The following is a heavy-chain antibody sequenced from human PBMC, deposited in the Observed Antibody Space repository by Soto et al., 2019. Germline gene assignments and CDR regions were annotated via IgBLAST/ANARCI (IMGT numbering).Heavy chain of an antibody. Sequence: PGGSLRLSCAASGFTFSSYSMNWVRQAPGKGLEWVSSISSSSSYIYYADSVKGRFTISRDNAKNSLYLQMNSLRAEDTAVYYCARENDDSSGYHGGPLDYWGQGTLVTVSS. CDR3: ARENDDSSGYHGGPLDY. CDR2: ISSSSSYI. D-gene: IGHD3-22*01. V-gene: IGHV3-21*01. CDR1: GFTFSSYS. J-gene: IGHJ4*02.